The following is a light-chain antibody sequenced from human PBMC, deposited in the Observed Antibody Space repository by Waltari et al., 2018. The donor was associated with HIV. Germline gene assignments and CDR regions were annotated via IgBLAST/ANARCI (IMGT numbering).Light chain of an antibody. V-gene: IGKV1-6*01. Sequence: AIQMTPSPSSLSASVGDRVTITCRASQGIRNDLGWFQHKPGKDPKLLIYTASSLQSGVPSRFSGSGSGTDFTLTISNLQPEDFATYYCLQDYNYPLTFGQGTKVEIK. CDR1: QGIRND. CDR2: TAS. CDR3: LQDYNYPLT. J-gene: IGKJ1*01.